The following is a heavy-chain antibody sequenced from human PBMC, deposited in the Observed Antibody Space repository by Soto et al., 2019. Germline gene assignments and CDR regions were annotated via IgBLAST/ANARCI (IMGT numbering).Heavy chain of an antibody. CDR3: ARGRPFGYCSGGSCYPYYFDY. CDR2: INHSGST. Sequence: XATLSLTFAVYGGSFSGYYWSWIRQPPGKGLEWIGEINHSGSTNYNPSLKSRVTISVDTSKNQFSLKLSSVTAADTAVYYCARGRPFGYCSGGSCYPYYFDYWGQRTLVTVSS. D-gene: IGHD2-15*01. CDR1: GGSFSGYY. J-gene: IGHJ4*02. V-gene: IGHV4-34*01.